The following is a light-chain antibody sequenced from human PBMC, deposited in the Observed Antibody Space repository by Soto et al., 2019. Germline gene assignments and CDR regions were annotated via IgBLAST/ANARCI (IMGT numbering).Light chain of an antibody. Sequence: DIVSKQSPGTLSLSPGERATLSCRASQRVRSTPLAWYQQKPGQAPRLLMYGASSRATGIPDKFSGGGSGTDFTLTISRLEPEDFAVYYCQHYGSSPPITFGQGTRLEIK. CDR3: QHYGSSPPIT. CDR1: QRVRSTP. V-gene: IGKV3-20*01. J-gene: IGKJ5*01. CDR2: GAS.